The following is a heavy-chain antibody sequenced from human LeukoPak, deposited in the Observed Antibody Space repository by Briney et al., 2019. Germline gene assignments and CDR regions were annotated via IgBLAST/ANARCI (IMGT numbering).Heavy chain of an antibody. Sequence: GASVKVSCKASGYTFTSYGISWVRQAPGQGLEWMGWNSAYNGNTNYAQKLQGRVTMTTDTSTSTAYMELRSLRSDDTAVYYCAREGLPIVVVVAATRGYFDYWGQGTLVTASS. V-gene: IGHV1-18*01. CDR2: NSAYNGNT. J-gene: IGHJ4*02. D-gene: IGHD2-15*01. CDR3: AREGLPIVVVVAATRGYFDY. CDR1: GYTFTSYG.